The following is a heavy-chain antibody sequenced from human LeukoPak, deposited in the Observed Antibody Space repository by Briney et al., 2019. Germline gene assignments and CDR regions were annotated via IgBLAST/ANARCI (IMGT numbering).Heavy chain of an antibody. CDR1: GFNFSTYE. D-gene: IGHD3-10*02. J-gene: IGHJ6*04. CDR3: AELGITMIGGV. Sequence: GGSLRLSCAASGFNFSTYEMNWVRQAPGKGLEWISYISAIDNTIYYGDSVMGRFTVSSDNAKNSVYLQMNSLRAEDTAVYYCAELGITMIGGVWGKGTTVTVSS. V-gene: IGHV3-48*03. CDR2: ISAIDNTI.